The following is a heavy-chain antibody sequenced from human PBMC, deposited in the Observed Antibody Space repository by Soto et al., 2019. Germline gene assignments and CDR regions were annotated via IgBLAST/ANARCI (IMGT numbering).Heavy chain of an antibody. J-gene: IGHJ3*02. CDR2: IFHTGGT. CDR1: ASSISSAYF. V-gene: IGHV4-38-2*01. CDR3: ARTWLAGGTPADAFDI. D-gene: IGHD2-15*01. Sequence: LSLTCAVSASSISSAYFWGWIRQPPGKGLEWIATIFHTGGTYYNPSLKSRVTISVDTSNNQFSLRLNSVTAADTVLYFCARTWLAGGTPADAFDIWGQGTMVTVSS.